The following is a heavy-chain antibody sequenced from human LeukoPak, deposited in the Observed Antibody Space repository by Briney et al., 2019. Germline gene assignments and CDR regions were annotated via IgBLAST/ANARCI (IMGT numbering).Heavy chain of an antibody. CDR2: INTNTGNP. V-gene: IGHV7-4-1*02. CDR1: GYIFTSYA. J-gene: IGHJ4*02. Sequence: GASVKVSCKASGYIFTSYAMNWVRQAPGQGLEWMGWINTNTGNPTYAQGFTGRFVFSLDTSVSTAYLQISSLKAEDTAVYYCAILGYCTNGVCHLGYWGQGTLVTVSS. CDR3: AILGYCTNGVCHLGY. D-gene: IGHD2-8*01.